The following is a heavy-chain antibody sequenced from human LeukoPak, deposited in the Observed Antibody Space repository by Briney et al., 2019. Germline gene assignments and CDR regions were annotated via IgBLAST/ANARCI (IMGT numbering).Heavy chain of an antibody. D-gene: IGHD1-26*01. CDR2: IYHSGST. Sequence: SETLSLTCAVSGYSISSGYYWGWIRRPPGKGLEWIGSIYHSGSTYYNPSLKSRVTISVDTSKNQFSLKLSSVTAADTAVYYCASGLALVGAKEYWGQGTLVTVSS. CDR3: ASGLALVGAKEY. CDR1: GYSISSGYY. J-gene: IGHJ4*02. V-gene: IGHV4-38-2*01.